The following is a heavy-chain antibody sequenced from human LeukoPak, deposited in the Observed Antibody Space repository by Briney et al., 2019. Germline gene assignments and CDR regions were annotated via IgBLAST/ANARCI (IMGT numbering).Heavy chain of an antibody. V-gene: IGHV4-30-4*08. J-gene: IGHJ5*02. CDR3: ARDRMYYYDSSGYRGGWFDP. D-gene: IGHD3-22*01. CDR2: IYYSGST. CDR1: GGSISSGDYY. Sequence: SETLSLTCTVSGGSISSGDYYWSWIRQPPGKGLEWIGYIYYSGSTYYNPSLKSRVTISVDTSKNQFSLKLSSVTAADTAVYYCARDRMYYYDSSGYRGGWFDPWGQGTPVTVSS.